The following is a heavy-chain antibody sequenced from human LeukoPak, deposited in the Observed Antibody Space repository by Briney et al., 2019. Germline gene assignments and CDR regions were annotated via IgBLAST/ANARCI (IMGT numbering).Heavy chain of an antibody. CDR2: INQSGST. D-gene: IGHD2-2*01. V-gene: IGHV4-34*01. CDR3: ARGGVVVPAATIMAHYFDY. J-gene: IGHJ4*02. CDR1: GGSFSGYY. Sequence: PSETLSLTCAVYGGSFSGYYWSWIRQPPGKGLEWIGEINQSGSTNYNPSLKSRVTISVDTSKNQFSLKLSSVTAADTAVYYCARGGVVVPAATIMAHYFDYWGQGTLVTVSS.